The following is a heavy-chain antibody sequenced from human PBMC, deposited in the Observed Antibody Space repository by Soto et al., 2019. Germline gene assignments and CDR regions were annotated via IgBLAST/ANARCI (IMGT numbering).Heavy chain of an antibody. CDR3: ARDGSGYYYGSGSYYNEGFDP. D-gene: IGHD3-10*01. CDR2: IIPIFGTA. Sequence: QVQLVQSGAEVKKPGSSVKVSCKASGGTFSSYAISWVRQAPGQGLEWMGGIIPIFGTANYAQKFQGRVTITAEESTSTAYMEVSSLRSEDTAVYYCARDGSGYYYGSGSYYNEGFDPWGQGTLVTVSS. V-gene: IGHV1-69*01. CDR1: GGTFSSYA. J-gene: IGHJ5*02.